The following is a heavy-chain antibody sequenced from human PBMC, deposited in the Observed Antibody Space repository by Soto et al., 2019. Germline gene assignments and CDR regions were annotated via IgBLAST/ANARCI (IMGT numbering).Heavy chain of an antibody. CDR3: ARLPTSGYHTHYYYGMDV. D-gene: IGHD3-22*01. Sequence: QVYLEQSGAEVKKPGASVKVTCKASGYTFWNFGISWVRQAPRQGLEWMGWISPYNDNTNSAQKFQDRVTMTTDTSTSTAYMELRSLRSDDTAVYYCARLPTSGYHTHYYYGMDVWGQGTTVTVSS. CDR1: GYTFWNFG. CDR2: ISPYNDNT. V-gene: IGHV1-18*01. J-gene: IGHJ6*02.